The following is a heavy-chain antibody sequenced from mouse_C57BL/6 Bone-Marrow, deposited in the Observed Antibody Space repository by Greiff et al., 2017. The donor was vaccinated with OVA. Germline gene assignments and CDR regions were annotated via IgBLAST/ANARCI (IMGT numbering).Heavy chain of an antibody. J-gene: IGHJ3*01. CDR2: IYPRSGNT. D-gene: IGHD1-1*01. CDR3: ARDYGSSPFAY. Sequence: VQLKQSGAELARPGASVKLSCKASGYTFTSYGISWVKQRTGQGLEWIGEIYPRSGNTYYNEKFKGKATLTADKSSSTAYMELRSLTSEDSAVYFCARDYGSSPFAYWGQGTLVTVSA. CDR1: GYTFTSYG. V-gene: IGHV1-81*01.